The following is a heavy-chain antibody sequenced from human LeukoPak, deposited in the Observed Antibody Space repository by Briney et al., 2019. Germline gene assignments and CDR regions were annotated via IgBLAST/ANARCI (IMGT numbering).Heavy chain of an antibody. D-gene: IGHD2-2*01. CDR3: AKDYCSSTSCYAPYYYMDV. J-gene: IGHJ6*03. V-gene: IGHV3-9*01. CDR2: ISWNSGSI. Sequence: PGGSLRLSCAASGFTFDDYAMHWVRQAPGKGLEWVSGISWNSGSIGYADSAKGRFTISRDNAKNSLYLQMNSLRAEDTALYYCAKDYCSSTSCYAPYYYMDVWGKGTTVTVSS. CDR1: GFTFDDYA.